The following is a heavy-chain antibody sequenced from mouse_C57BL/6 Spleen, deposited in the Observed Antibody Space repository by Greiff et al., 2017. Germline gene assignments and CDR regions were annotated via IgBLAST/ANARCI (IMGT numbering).Heavy chain of an antibody. CDR1: GYTFTEYT. CDR3: ARHEDITTGGDYYAMDY. Sequence: QVQLKQSGAELVKPGASVKLSCKASGYTFTEYTIHWVKQRSGQGLEWIGWFYPGSGSIKYNEKFKDKATLTADKSSSTVYMELSRLTSEDSAVYFCARHEDITTGGDYYAMDYWGQGTSVTVSS. D-gene: IGHD1-1*01. V-gene: IGHV1-62-2*01. CDR2: FYPGSGSI. J-gene: IGHJ4*01.